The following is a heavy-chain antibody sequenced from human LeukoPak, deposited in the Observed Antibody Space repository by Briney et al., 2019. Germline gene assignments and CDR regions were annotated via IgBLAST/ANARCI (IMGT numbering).Heavy chain of an antibody. CDR3: ARHGITMHQLPYYYGMDV. Sequence: PSETLSLTCDVYGGSFSDYYWTWIRQPPGKGPEWIGEIKLGGGTNYNPSLKSRVTISVDTSKNQFSLKLSSVTAADTAVYYCARHGITMHQLPYYYGMDVWGQGTTVTVSS. CDR2: IKLGGGT. J-gene: IGHJ6*02. CDR1: GGSFSDYY. V-gene: IGHV4-34*01. D-gene: IGHD3-10*01.